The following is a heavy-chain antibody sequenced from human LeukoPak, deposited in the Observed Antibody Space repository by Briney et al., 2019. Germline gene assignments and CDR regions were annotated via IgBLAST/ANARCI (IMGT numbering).Heavy chain of an antibody. Sequence: SVKASCKASGGTFSSYAISWVRQAPGQGLEWMGGIIPIFGTANYAQKFQGRVTITADESTSTAYMELSSLRSEDTAVYYCARDFYHEVYYGMDVWGQGTTVSVSS. J-gene: IGHJ6*02. CDR2: IIPIFGTA. CDR1: GGTFSSYA. CDR3: ARDFYHEVYYGMDV. V-gene: IGHV1-69*01. D-gene: IGHD3-16*02.